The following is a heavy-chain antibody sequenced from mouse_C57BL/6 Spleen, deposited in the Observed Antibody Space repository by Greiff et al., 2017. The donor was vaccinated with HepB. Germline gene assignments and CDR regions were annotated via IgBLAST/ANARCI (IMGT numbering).Heavy chain of an antibody. Sequence: EVKLMESGGGLVKPGGSLKLSCAASGFTFSSYAMSWVRQTPEKRLEWVATISDGGSYTYYPDNVKGRFTISRDNAKNNLYLQMSHLKSEDTAMYYCARDGSSYVWFAYWGQGTLVTVSA. D-gene: IGHD1-1*01. J-gene: IGHJ3*01. V-gene: IGHV5-4*01. CDR3: ARDGSSYVWFAY. CDR1: GFTFSSYA. CDR2: ISDGGSYT.